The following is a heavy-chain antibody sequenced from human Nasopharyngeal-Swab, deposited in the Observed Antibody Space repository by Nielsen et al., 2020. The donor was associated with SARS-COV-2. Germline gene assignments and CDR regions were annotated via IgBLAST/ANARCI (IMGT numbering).Heavy chain of an antibody. Sequence: IRQPTGKGLEGVSSIRSSSSYIYYADSVKGRFTISRDNAKNSLYLQMNSLRAEDTAVYYCARGGYGSGTNYYYYYMDVWGKGTTVTVSS. CDR2: IRSSSSYI. D-gene: IGHD3-10*01. V-gene: IGHV3-21*01. CDR3: ARGGYGSGTNYYYYYMDV. J-gene: IGHJ6*03.